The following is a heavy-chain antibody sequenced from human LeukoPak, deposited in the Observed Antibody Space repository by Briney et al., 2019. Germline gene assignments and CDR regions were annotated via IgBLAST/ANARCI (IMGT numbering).Heavy chain of an antibody. J-gene: IGHJ3*02. Sequence: PGGSLRLSCAASGFTFRSYSMNWVRQAPGKGPEWVSSISSSSSYIYYADSVKGRFTISRDNAKNSLYLQMNSLRAEDTAVYYCASREGYRWELLNAFDIWGQGTMVTVSS. CDR2: ISSSSSYI. CDR1: GFTFRSYS. D-gene: IGHD1-26*01. V-gene: IGHV3-21*01. CDR3: ASREGYRWELLNAFDI.